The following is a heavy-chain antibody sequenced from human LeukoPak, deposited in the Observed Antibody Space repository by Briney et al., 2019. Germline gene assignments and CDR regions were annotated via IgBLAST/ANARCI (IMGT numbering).Heavy chain of an antibody. CDR2: INANTGNP. D-gene: IGHD3-22*01. Sequence: ASVKVSCKASGYTFTSYSMNWVRQAPGQGLEWLGWINANTGNPTYAQGFTGRFVFSLDTSVNTAYLQISSLKAEDTAVYYCARVVHPYDYESSGLTYDAFDIWGQGTMVTVSS. J-gene: IGHJ3*02. CDR1: GYTFTSYS. CDR3: ARVVHPYDYESSGLTYDAFDI. V-gene: IGHV7-4-1*02.